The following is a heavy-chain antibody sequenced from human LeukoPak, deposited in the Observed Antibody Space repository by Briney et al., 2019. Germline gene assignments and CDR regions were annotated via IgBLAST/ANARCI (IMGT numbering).Heavy chain of an antibody. CDR3: ARGSHNNYYDSSGYPH. Sequence: ASVKVSCKASGYTFTNYYMHWVRQAPGQGLEWMGRINPNSGGTNYAQKFQGRVTMTRDTSISTAYMELSRLRSDDTAVYYCARGSHNNYYDSSGYPHWGQGTLVTVSS. CDR1: GYTFTNYY. V-gene: IGHV1-2*06. D-gene: IGHD3-22*01. CDR2: INPNSGGT. J-gene: IGHJ4*02.